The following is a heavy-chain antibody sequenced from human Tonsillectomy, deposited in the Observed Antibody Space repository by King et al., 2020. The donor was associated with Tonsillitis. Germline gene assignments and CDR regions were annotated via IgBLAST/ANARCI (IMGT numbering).Heavy chain of an antibody. CDR3: VREGVAGSFDH. D-gene: IGHD6-19*01. Sequence: QLVQSGGGLVQPGGSLRLSCAASGFIFSNYWMSWVRQAPGKGLEWVANIKQDGSEKYYVDSVKGRFTISRDNAKNSQYLQMNSLRVDATAVYYCVREGVAGSFDHWGQGTLVTVSS. CDR2: IKQDGSEK. J-gene: IGHJ4*02. V-gene: IGHV3-7*01. CDR1: GFIFSNYW.